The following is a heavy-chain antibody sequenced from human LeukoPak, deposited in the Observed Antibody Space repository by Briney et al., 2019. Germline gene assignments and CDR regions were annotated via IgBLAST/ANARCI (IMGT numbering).Heavy chain of an antibody. V-gene: IGHV3-33*08. Sequence: PGGSLRLSCAASGFTFSSYGMRWVRQAPGKELEWVAVIWYDGSNKYYADSVKGRFTISRDNSKNTLYLQMNSLRAEDTAVYYCARERSTVAPPHPFDYWGQGTLVTVSS. CDR3: ARERSTVAPPHPFDY. D-gene: IGHD4-23*01. J-gene: IGHJ4*02. CDR2: IWYDGSNK. CDR1: GFTFSSYG.